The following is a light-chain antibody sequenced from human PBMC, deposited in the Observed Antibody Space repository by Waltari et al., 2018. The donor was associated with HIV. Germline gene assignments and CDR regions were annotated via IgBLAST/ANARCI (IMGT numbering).Light chain of an antibody. J-gene: IGKJ2*03. Sequence: NLLTQSPATLSLSPGERATLSCGASQSVSSSYVAWYQQKPGLAPRLLIYDASRRATGIPDRFSGSGSGTDFTLTISRLEPEDFAVYYCQQYGSSLHSFGQGTKLEIK. CDR3: QQYGSSLHS. V-gene: IGKV3D-20*01. CDR2: DAS. CDR1: QSVSSSY.